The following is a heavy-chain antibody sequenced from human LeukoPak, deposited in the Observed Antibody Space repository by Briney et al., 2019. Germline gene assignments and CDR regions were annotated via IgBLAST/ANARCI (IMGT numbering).Heavy chain of an antibody. CDR3: ARLSGGYYDFWSGYSGIDY. D-gene: IGHD3-3*01. Sequence: GESLKISCKGSGYSFTDYWIGWVRQMPGKGLEWMGIIYPGDSDTRYSPSFQGQVTISADKSISTAYLQWSSLKASDTAMYYCARLSGGYYDFWSGYSGIDYWGQGTLVTVSS. V-gene: IGHV5-51*01. CDR1: GYSFTDYW. J-gene: IGHJ4*02. CDR2: IYPGDSDT.